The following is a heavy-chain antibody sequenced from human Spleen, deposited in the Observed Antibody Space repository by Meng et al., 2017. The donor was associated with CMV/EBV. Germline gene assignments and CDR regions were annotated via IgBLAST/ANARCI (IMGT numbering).Heavy chain of an antibody. V-gene: IGHV4-34*01. Sequence: SETLSLTCAVYGGSFSGYYWSWIRQPPGKGLEWIGEINHSGSTNYNPSLKSRVTISVDTSKNQFSLKLSSVTAADTAVYYCARGAIGFMVRGVIIGDMDVWGQGTTVTVSS. D-gene: IGHD3-10*01. CDR3: ARGAIGFMVRGVIIGDMDV. J-gene: IGHJ6*02. CDR1: GGSFSGYY. CDR2: INHSGST.